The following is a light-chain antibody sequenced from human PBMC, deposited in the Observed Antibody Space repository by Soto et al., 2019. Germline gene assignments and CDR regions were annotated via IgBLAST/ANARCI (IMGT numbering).Light chain of an antibody. CDR2: EVR. Sequence: QSVLTQPASVSGSPGQSITISCTGTSSDVGNYNYVSWYQQHPGKAPKLMVFEVRNRPSGVSNRFSGSKSGNTASLTISGLQAEDEADYYCTSYTNTATLVVFGGGTQLTVL. V-gene: IGLV2-14*01. J-gene: IGLJ2*01. CDR3: TSYTNTATLVV. CDR1: SSDVGNYNY.